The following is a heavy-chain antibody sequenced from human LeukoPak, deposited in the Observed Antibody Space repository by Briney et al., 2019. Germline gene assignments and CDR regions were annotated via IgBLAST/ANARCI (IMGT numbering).Heavy chain of an antibody. J-gene: IGHJ4*02. CDR2: IKRKIDGGTT. D-gene: IGHD6-13*01. CDR1: GXTFSSAW. Sequence: SGGSLRLSCAASGXTFSSAWMSWVRQAPGKGLEWVGHIKRKIDGGTTDYAAPVKGRFTISRDDSKNTVYLQMNSLKIEDTAVYYCTTGYGSNWYGWGQGTLVTVSS. CDR3: TTGYGSNWYG. V-gene: IGHV3-15*01.